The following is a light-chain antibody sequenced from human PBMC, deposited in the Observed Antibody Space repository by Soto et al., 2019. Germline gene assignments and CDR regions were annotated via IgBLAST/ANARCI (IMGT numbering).Light chain of an antibody. V-gene: IGKV3-11*01. Sequence: EIVLTQSPATLSLSPGERATLSCRASQSVYNYLAWYQQKPGQAPRLLIFDASIRATGIPPRFSGSGSGTDFTLTISSLEPEDFAVYYCQQRSNWPPWTFGQGTKVEIK. J-gene: IGKJ1*01. CDR3: QQRSNWPPWT. CDR2: DAS. CDR1: QSVYNY.